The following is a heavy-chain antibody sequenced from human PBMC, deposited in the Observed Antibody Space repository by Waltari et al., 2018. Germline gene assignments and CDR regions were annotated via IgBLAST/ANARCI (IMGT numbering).Heavy chain of an antibody. CDR2: IHGSGRT. V-gene: IGHV4-4*02. J-gene: IGHJ4*02. D-gene: IGHD2-15*01. Sequence: QLQLQESGPGLVKPSGTLSLTCTVSGDSVTNAYWWSWVRQSLRQGLEWIGQIHGSGRTNYNPSFASRVTVSIDTSNNQFSLKVTSATAADTAVYYCARDRGRGLYLDSWGRGALFTVS. CDR1: GDSVTNAYW. CDR3: ARDRGRGLYLDS.